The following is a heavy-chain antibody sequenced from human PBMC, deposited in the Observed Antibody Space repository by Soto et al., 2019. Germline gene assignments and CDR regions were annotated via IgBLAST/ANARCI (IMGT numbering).Heavy chain of an antibody. CDR2: ISGSGGST. J-gene: IGHJ6*02. Sequence: GGAVRLSCAASGFTFSSYAMSWVRQAPGKGLEWVSAISGSGGSTYYADSVKGRFTISRDNSKNTLYLQMNSLRAEDTAVYYCARDLGGEPYYYDSSGYPQDYYYYGMDVWGQGTTVTVSS. V-gene: IGHV3-23*01. CDR1: GFTFSSYA. D-gene: IGHD3-22*01. CDR3: ARDLGGEPYYYDSSGYPQDYYYYGMDV.